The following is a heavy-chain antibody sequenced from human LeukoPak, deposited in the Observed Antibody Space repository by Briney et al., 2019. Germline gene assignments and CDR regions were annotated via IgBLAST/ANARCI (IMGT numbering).Heavy chain of an antibody. D-gene: IGHD1-1*01. CDR1: GFTFSDSF. J-gene: IGHJ6*03. CDR3: AKGNYYYYNYMDV. V-gene: IGHV3-11*04. Sequence: GGSLRLSCGASGFTFSDSFMSWIRQPPGKGLEWLSYISTSGSVTDYADSVKGRFTISRDNAKKLVYLELKSLRAEDTALYYCAKGNYYYYNYMDVWGRGTTVTVSS. CDR2: ISTSGSVT.